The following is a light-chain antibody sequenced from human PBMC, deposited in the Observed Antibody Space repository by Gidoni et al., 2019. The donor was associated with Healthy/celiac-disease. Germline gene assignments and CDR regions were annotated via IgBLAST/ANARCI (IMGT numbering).Light chain of an antibody. CDR1: SSDVGSYNL. CDR2: EGS. Sequence: QSALTQPASVSGSPGQSITISCTGTSSDVGSYNLVSWYQQHPGKAPKLMIYEGSKRLSGVSNRFSGSKSGNTASLTISGLQAEDEADYYCCSYAGSSTWFGGGTKLTVL. J-gene: IGLJ3*02. CDR3: CSYAGSSTW. V-gene: IGLV2-23*01.